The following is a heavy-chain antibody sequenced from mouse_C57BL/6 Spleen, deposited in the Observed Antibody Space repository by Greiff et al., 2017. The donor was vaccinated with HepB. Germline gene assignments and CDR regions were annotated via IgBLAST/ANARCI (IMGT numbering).Heavy chain of an antibody. D-gene: IGHD1-1*01. CDR1: GFTFSSYA. Sequence: EVHLVESGEGLVKPGGSLKLSCAASGFTFSSYAMSWVRQTPEKRLEWVAYISSGGDYIYYADTVKGRFTISRDNARNTLYLQMSSLKSEDTAMYYCTRDRSPIYYYGRYWYFDVWGTGTTVTVSS. CDR2: ISSGGDYI. J-gene: IGHJ1*03. CDR3: TRDRSPIYYYGRYWYFDV. V-gene: IGHV5-9-1*02.